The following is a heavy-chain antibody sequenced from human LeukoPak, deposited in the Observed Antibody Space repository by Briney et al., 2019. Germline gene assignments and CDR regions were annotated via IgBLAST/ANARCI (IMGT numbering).Heavy chain of an antibody. CDR3: ARYYYDSSGLFDY. Sequence: GGSLRLSCAASGFTFDNYAMSWVRQAPGRGLEWVSTISGTGIAIYYADSVKGRFTISRDNSKNTLYLQLNSLRAEDTAIYYCARYYYDSSGLFDYWGQGALVTVSS. V-gene: IGHV3-23*01. CDR2: ISGTGIAI. D-gene: IGHD3-22*01. CDR1: GFTFDNYA. J-gene: IGHJ4*02.